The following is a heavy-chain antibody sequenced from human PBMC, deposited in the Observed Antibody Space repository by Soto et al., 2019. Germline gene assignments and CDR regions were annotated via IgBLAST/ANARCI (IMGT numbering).Heavy chain of an antibody. V-gene: IGHV3-23*01. CDR1: GFTFSSYA. J-gene: IGHJ3*02. CDR2: ISGSGGST. D-gene: IGHD3-3*01. CDR3: AKDREMAGVVINDAFDI. Sequence: GGSLRLSCAASGFTFSSYAMSWVRQAPGKGLEWVSAISGSGGSTYYADSVKGRFTISRDNSKNTLYLQMNSLRAEDTAVYYCAKDREMAGVVINDAFDIWGQGTMVTVSS.